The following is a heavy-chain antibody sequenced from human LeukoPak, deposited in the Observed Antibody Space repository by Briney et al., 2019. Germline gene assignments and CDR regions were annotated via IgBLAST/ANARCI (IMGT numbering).Heavy chain of an antibody. CDR1: GFTFSDYY. V-gene: IGHV3-23*01. CDR2: ISESGTGT. Sequence: GSLRLSCAASGFTFSDYYMSRIRQAPGKGLEWVSAISESGTGTYYADSVKGRFTISRDNSKNTLSLQMNSLRAEDTAVYYCAKDIAQGYTFGSIEQDYWGQGTLVTVSS. CDR3: AKDIAQGYTFGSIEQDY. J-gene: IGHJ4*02. D-gene: IGHD5-18*01.